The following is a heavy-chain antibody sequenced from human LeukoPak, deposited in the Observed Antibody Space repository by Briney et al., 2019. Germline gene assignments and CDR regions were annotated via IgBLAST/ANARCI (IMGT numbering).Heavy chain of an antibody. J-gene: IGHJ4*02. D-gene: IGHD6-13*01. CDR3: ARGGAAAENFDY. V-gene: IGHV4-59*01. CDR2: IYYSGST. Sequence: SETLSLTCTVSGGSISGYYWSWIRQPPGKGLEWIGYIYYSGSTNYNPSLKSRVAISVDTSKNQFSLKLSSVTAADTAVYYCARGGAAAENFDYWGQGTPVTVSS. CDR1: GGSISGYY.